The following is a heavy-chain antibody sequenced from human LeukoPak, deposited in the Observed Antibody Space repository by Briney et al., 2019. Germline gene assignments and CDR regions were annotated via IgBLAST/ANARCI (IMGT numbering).Heavy chain of an antibody. D-gene: IGHD6-13*01. Sequence: GESLRISCKGSGYSFTSYWIGWVRQMPGKGLEWMGIIYPGDSDTRYSPSFQGQVTTSADKSISTAYLQWSSLKASDTAMYYCARQSRDIAAAGNYFDYWGQGTLVTVSS. CDR3: ARQSRDIAAAGNYFDY. V-gene: IGHV5-51*01. CDR1: GYSFTSYW. CDR2: IYPGDSDT. J-gene: IGHJ4*02.